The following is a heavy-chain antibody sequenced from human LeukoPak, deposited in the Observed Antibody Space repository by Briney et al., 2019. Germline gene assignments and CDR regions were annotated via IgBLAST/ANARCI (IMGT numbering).Heavy chain of an antibody. J-gene: IGHJ1*01. V-gene: IGHV3-23*01. CDR3: AKDRSGSTAEYFQH. D-gene: IGHD3-10*01. CDR2: ISTSGANT. Sequence: GGSLRLSCTASGFTFSGYAMHWVRQAPGKGLEWVSGISTSGANTYYADSVKGRFTISRDNSKNTLCLQMNSLRAEDTAVYYCAKDRSGSTAEYFQHWGQGTLVTVSS. CDR1: GFTFSGYA.